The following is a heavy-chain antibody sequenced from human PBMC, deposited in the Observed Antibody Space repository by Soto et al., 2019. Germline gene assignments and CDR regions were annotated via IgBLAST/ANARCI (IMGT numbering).Heavy chain of an antibody. CDR2: ISSSSSYI. D-gene: IGHD3-22*01. J-gene: IGHJ4*02. Sequence: EVQLVESGGGLVKPGGSLRLSCAASGFTFSSYSMNWVRQAPGKGLEWVSSISSSSSYIYYADSVKGRFTISRDNAKNSLYLQMNSLRAEDTVVYYCARESTGDSSVYYDCWGQGTLVTVSS. CDR3: ARESTGDSSVYYDC. V-gene: IGHV3-21*01. CDR1: GFTFSSYS.